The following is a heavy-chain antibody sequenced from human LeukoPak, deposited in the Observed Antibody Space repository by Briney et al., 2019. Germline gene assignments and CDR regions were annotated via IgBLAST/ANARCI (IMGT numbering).Heavy chain of an antibody. CDR3: ARDGTGYYDFWSGYYTGIFSNY. J-gene: IGHJ4*02. Sequence: VASVKVSCKASGYTFTSYGISWVRQAPGQRLEWMGWISAYNGNTNYAQKLQGRVTMTTDTSTSTAYMELRSLRSDDTAVYYCARDGTGYYDFWSGYYTGIFSNYWGQGTLVTVSS. CDR2: ISAYNGNT. CDR1: GYTFTSYG. V-gene: IGHV1-18*01. D-gene: IGHD3-3*01.